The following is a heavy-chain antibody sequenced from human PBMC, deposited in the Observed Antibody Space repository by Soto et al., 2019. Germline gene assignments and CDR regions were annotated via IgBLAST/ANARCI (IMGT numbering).Heavy chain of an antibody. CDR3: ARVTSGWYFDC. CDR1: GDSVSSNSAA. Sequence: QTLSLTCAISGDSVSSNSAAWYWIRQSPSRGLEWLGRTYYRSKWYDDYAIPVKSRITINPNTSKNQLSLQLNSVTPEDTAVYYCARVTSGWYFDCWGQGTLVTVSS. J-gene: IGHJ4*02. V-gene: IGHV6-1*01. CDR2: TYYRSKWYD. D-gene: IGHD6-19*01.